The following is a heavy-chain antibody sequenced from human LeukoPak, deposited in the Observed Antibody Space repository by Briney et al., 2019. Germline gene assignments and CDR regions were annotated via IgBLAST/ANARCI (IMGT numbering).Heavy chain of an antibody. D-gene: IGHD2-2*01. CDR2: IYHSGST. V-gene: IGHV4-4*02. CDR1: VCSISSSNW. Sequence: SETLSLTCAVSVCSISSSNWWSWARQPPGKGLEWIGEIYHSGSTNYNPSLKSRVTISVDKSKNQSSLKLSSVTAEHTAVYYCARDIVVVPAASPKSYYGMDVWGKGTTVTVSS. J-gene: IGHJ6*04. CDR3: ARDIVVVPAASPKSYYGMDV.